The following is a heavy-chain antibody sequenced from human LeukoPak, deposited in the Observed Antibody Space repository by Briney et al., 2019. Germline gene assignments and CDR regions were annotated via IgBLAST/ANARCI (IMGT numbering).Heavy chain of an antibody. J-gene: IGHJ5*02. D-gene: IGHD1-1*01. CDR3: ARCTRCTTGWGNWFDP. CDR1: GYPFRHHP. V-gene: IGHV3-23*01. CDR2: IRGKDVST. Sequence: GVSLRLSCAASGYPFRHHPVNWVRRTPGKGLEWVSSIRGKDVSTYYADSVKGRFPISRDSSKDTLYLQMNNMSAEDTAVYYCARCTRCTTGWGNWFDPWGQGTLVSVSS.